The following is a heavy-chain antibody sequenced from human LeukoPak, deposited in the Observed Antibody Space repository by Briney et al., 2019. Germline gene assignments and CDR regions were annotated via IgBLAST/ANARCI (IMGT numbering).Heavy chain of an antibody. CDR2: IYYTGST. CDR1: GGPFSGYY. V-gene: IGHV4-59*08. Sequence: SETLSLTCAVYGGPFSGYYWTWIRQPPGKGLEWIGYIYYTGSTKYNSSPKSRVTISVDTSKNHFSLKLSSVTAADTAVYYCARRRSSEWLDYWGQGILVTVSS. J-gene: IGHJ4*02. D-gene: IGHD5-12*01. CDR3: ARRRSSEWLDY.